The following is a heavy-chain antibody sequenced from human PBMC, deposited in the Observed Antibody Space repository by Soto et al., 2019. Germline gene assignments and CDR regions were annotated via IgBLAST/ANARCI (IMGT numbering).Heavy chain of an antibody. CDR3: AREGRGNWFDP. V-gene: IGHV3-66*01. CDR2: MYSGGTT. J-gene: IGHJ5*02. Sequence: PGGSLRLSCVATGFTVDSNYISWVRQAPGKGLEWVAVMYSGGTTHYADSVKDRITVSRDTSRNTLYLQMNSLRLEDTAVYYCAREGRGNWFDPWGQGTLVTVS. D-gene: IGHD3-16*01. CDR1: GFTVDSNY.